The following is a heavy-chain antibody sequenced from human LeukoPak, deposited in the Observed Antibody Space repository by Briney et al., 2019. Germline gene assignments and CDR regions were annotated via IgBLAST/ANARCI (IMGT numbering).Heavy chain of an antibody. CDR2: MNPNSGNT. J-gene: IGHJ5*02. Sequence: GASVKVSCKASGYTFTSYDITWVRQATGQGLEWMGWMNPNSGNTGYAQKFQGRVTITRNTSISTAYMELSSLRSEDTAVYYCARGTSHRYGDYINWFDPWGQGTLVTVSS. CDR1: GYTFTSYD. V-gene: IGHV1-8*03. CDR3: ARGTSHRYGDYINWFDP. D-gene: IGHD4-17*01.